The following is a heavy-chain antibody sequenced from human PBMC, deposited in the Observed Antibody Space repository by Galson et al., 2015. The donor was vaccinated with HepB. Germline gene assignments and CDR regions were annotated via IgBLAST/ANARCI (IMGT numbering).Heavy chain of an antibody. CDR3: ARETTPIVLMVYAMDV. V-gene: IGHV3-21*01. J-gene: IGHJ6*02. CDR2: ISSSSSYI. CDR1: GFTFSSYS. Sequence: SLRLSCAASGFTFSSYSMNWVRQAPGKGLEWVSSISSSSSYIYYADSVKGRFTISRDNAKNSLYLQMNSLRAEDTAVYYCARETTPIVLMVYAMDVWGQGTTVTVSS. D-gene: IGHD2-8*01.